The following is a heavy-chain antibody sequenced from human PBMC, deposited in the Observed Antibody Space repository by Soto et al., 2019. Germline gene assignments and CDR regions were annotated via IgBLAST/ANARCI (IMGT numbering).Heavy chain of an antibody. CDR2: IYYSGST. CDR1: GGSVSGVDYY. V-gene: IGHV4-39*01. Sequence: PSETLSLTCTVSGGSVSGVDYYWGWIRQPPGKGLEWIGSIYYSGSTYYNPSLKSRVTISVDTSKNQFSLKLSSVTAADTAVYYCARLYSSGWYLYYFDYWGQGTLVTVSS. D-gene: IGHD6-19*01. J-gene: IGHJ4*02. CDR3: ARLYSSGWYLYYFDY.